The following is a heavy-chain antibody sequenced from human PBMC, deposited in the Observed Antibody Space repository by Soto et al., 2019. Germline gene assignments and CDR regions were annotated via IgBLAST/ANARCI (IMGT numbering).Heavy chain of an antibody. D-gene: IGHD5-12*01. Sequence: SETLSLTCTVSGGSISSYYWSWIRQPPGKGLEWIGYIYYSGSTNYNPSLKSRVTISVDTSNNQFSLYLQMNSLRVEDTAVYYCARDSPYNGYPDIDYWGQGTLVTVSS. CDR2: IYYSGST. J-gene: IGHJ4*02. CDR1: GGSISSYY. V-gene: IGHV4-59*12. CDR3: ARDSPYNGYPDIDY.